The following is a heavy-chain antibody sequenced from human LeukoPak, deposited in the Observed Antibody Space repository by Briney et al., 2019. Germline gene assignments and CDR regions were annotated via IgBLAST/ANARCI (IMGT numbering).Heavy chain of an antibody. Sequence: SLRLSCAASGFTFDDYAMHWVRQAPGKGLEWVSGISWNSGSIGYADSVKGRFTISRDNAKNSLYLQMNSLRAEDTAVYYCARDGAQLWINYYFDYWGQGTLVTVSS. D-gene: IGHD5-18*01. CDR3: ARDGAQLWINYYFDY. J-gene: IGHJ4*02. CDR2: ISWNSGSI. CDR1: GFTFDDYA. V-gene: IGHV3-9*01.